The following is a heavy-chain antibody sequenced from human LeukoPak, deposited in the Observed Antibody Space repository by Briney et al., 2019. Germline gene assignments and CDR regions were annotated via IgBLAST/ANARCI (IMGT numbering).Heavy chain of an antibody. CDR1: GFTFSSYA. Sequence: PGGSLRLSCAASGFTFSSYAMSWVRQAPGKGLEWVSAISGSGGSTYYADSVKGRFTISRDNSKNTLYLQMNSLRAEDTAVYYCAKISTAMGEGPRYYYYGMDVWGQGTTVTVSS. CDR3: AKISTAMGEGPRYYYYGMDV. CDR2: ISGSGGST. V-gene: IGHV3-23*01. J-gene: IGHJ6*02. D-gene: IGHD5-18*01.